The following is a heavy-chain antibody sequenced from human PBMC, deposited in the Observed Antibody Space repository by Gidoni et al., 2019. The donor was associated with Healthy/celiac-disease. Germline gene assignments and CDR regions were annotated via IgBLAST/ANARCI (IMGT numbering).Heavy chain of an antibody. CDR1: GFTFDDYA. V-gene: IGHV3-43*02. CDR2: ISGDGGST. CDR3: AKDHLFMKDIVVVVAAIPYFDY. Sequence: EVQLVESGGGVVQPGGSLRLSCAASGFTFDDYAMHWVRHSPGKGLEWVSLISGDGGSTYYADSVKGRFTISRDNSKNSLYLQMNSLRTEDTALYYCAKDHLFMKDIVVVVAAIPYFDYWGQGTLVTVSS. D-gene: IGHD2-15*01. J-gene: IGHJ4*02.